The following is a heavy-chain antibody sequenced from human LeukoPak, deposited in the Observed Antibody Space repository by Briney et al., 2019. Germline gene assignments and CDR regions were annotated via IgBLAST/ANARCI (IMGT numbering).Heavy chain of an antibody. CDR1: GFTFSSYA. Sequence: GGSLRLSCAASGFTFSSYAMSWVRQAPGKGLEWVSAISGSGGSTYYADSVKGRFTISRDNSKNTLYLQMNSLRAEDTAVYYCAKARGNGFFNGMGVWGQGTTVTVSS. D-gene: IGHD2-8*01. V-gene: IGHV3-23*01. CDR2: ISGSGGST. J-gene: IGHJ6*02. CDR3: AKARGNGFFNGMGV.